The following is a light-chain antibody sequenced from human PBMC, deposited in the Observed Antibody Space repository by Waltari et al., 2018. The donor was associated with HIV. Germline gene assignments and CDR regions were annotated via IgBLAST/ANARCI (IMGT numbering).Light chain of an antibody. V-gene: IGKV2-30*01. CDR3: MQGTHWPAT. CDR1: QSLEYSDGNTY. CDR2: KIS. Sequence: DVVLTQSPLSLAVTLGQPASISCRSSQSLEYSDGNTYLNWFQQRPGQSPRRLIYKISNGDSGVPDRFSGSGSGSDFTLKISRVEAEDVGLYYCMQGTHWPATFGQGTKV. J-gene: IGKJ1*01.